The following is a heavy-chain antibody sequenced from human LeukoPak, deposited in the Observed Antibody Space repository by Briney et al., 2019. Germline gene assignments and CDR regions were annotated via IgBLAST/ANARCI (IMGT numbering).Heavy chain of an antibody. CDR1: GGTFSSYA. J-gene: IGHJ6*02. D-gene: IGHD6-19*01. Sequence: GASVKVSCKASGGTFSSYAISWVRQAPGQGLEWMGRIIPILGIANYAQKFQGRVTITADKSTSTAYMELSSLRSEDTAVYYCAAGRMVAGLRGLYGMDVWGQGTTVTVSS. CDR2: IIPILGIA. CDR3: AAGRMVAGLRGLYGMDV. V-gene: IGHV1-69*04.